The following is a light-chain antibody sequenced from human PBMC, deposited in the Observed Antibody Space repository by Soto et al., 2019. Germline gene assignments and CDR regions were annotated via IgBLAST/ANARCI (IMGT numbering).Light chain of an antibody. V-gene: IGLV2-8*01. J-gene: IGLJ2*01. CDR3: SSYAGSNNFVV. CDR1: SSDVGGYNY. CDR2: EVS. Sequence: QSALTQPPSASGSPGQSVTISCTGTSSDVGGYNYVSWYQQHPGKAPKLMIYEVSERPSGVPDRFSGSKSRNTASLTVSGLQAEDEADYYCSSYAGSNNFVVFGGGTQLTVL.